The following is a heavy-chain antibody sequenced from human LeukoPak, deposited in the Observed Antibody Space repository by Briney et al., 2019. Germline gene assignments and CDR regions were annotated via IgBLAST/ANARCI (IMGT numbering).Heavy chain of an antibody. J-gene: IGHJ6*04. CDR3: AKGLVVRGYYYYGMDV. D-gene: IGHD2-2*01. CDR1: GFTFSSYG. V-gene: IGHV3-30*18. CDR2: ISYDGSNK. Sequence: GRSLRLSCAASGFTFSSYGMHWVRQAPGKGLEWVAVISYDGSNKYYADSVKGRFTISRDNSKNMLYLQMNSLRAEDTAVYYCAKGLVVRGYYYYGMDVWGKGTTVTVSS.